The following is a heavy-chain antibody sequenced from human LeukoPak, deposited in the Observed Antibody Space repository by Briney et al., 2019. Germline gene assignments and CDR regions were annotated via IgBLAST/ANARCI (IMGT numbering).Heavy chain of an antibody. J-gene: IGHJ4*02. D-gene: IGHD6-13*01. CDR1: GGTFSSYA. V-gene: IGHV1-69*13. Sequence: ASVKVSCKASGGTFSSYAISWVRQAPGQGLEWMGGIIPIFGTANYAQKFQGRVTITADESTSTAYMELSSLRSDDTAVYYCARNAQTSSSWYLTLTPGDYWGQGTLVTVSS. CDR2: IIPIFGTA. CDR3: ARNAQTSSSWYLTLTPGDY.